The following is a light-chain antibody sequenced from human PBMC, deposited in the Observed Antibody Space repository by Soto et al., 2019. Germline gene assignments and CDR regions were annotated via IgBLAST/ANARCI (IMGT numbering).Light chain of an antibody. Sequence: VMTQTPLSLSVTPGQPSSISCRSSQGLLRSDGQTPVYWYLQRPGQPPQLLNYEVSKRFSGVTDNVSGSGSGTDFTLKIGRVEAEDVGMYYCMPNACFPTFGEGTKVEIK. CDR2: EVS. CDR1: QGLLRSDGQTP. V-gene: IGKV2D-29*01. J-gene: IGKJ4*02. CDR3: MPNACFPT.